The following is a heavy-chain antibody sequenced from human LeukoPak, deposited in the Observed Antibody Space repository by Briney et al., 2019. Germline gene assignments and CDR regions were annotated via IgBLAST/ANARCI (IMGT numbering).Heavy chain of an antibody. J-gene: IGHJ4*02. D-gene: IGHD3-22*01. CDR2: IKGDGSST. V-gene: IGHV3-74*01. Sequence: GGSLRLSCAASGFTFSRYWMSWVRQAPGKGLVWVSRIKGDGSSTNSADSVKGRFTISRDNAKNTLYLQMNSLRADDTAVYYCVRDIYYDSSGYSTPPDYWGQGTLVTVSS. CDR3: VRDIYYDSSGYSTPPDY. CDR1: GFTFSRYW.